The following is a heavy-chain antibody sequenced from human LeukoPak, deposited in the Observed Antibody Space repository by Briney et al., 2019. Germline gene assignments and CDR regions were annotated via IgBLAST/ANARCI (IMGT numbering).Heavy chain of an antibody. Sequence: PGGSLRLSCAASGFTFSSYSMNWVRQAPGKGLEWVSSISSSSSYIYYADSVKGRFTISRDNAKNSLYLQMNSLRAEDTAVYYCARDHRGRRSYYMDVWGKGTTVTVSS. V-gene: IGHV3-21*01. D-gene: IGHD2-15*01. J-gene: IGHJ6*03. CDR1: GFTFSSYS. CDR2: ISSSSSYI. CDR3: ARDHRGRRSYYMDV.